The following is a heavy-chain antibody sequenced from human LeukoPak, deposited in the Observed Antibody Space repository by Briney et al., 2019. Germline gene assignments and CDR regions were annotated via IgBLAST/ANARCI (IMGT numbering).Heavy chain of an antibody. D-gene: IGHD1-26*01. J-gene: IGHJ4*02. CDR2: IWYDGSNK. V-gene: IGHV3-33*06. Sequence: GGSLRLSCEASGFTFSSYGMHWVRQAPGKGLEWVAVIWYDGSNKYYADSVKGRFTISRDNSKNTLYLEMNSLRAEDTAVYYCAKQGSGSYFDYWGQGTLVTVSS. CDR3: AKQGSGSYFDY. CDR1: GFTFSSYG.